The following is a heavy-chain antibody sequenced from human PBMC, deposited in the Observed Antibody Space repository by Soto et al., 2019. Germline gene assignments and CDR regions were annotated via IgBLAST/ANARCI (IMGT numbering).Heavy chain of an antibody. CDR2: IWYDGSNK. D-gene: IGHD6-6*01. V-gene: IGHV3-33*01. J-gene: IGHJ5*02. CDR1: GFTFSSYG. CDR3: ARDLEYSSSSAFDP. Sequence: AGGSLRLSCAASGFTFSSYGMHWVRQAPGKGLEWVAVIWYDGSNKYYADSVKGRFTISRDNSKNTLYLQMNSLRAEDTAVYYCARDLEYSSSSAFDPWGQGTLVTVS.